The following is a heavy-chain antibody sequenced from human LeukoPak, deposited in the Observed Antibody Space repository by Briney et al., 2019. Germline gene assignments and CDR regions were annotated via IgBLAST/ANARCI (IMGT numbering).Heavy chain of an antibody. CDR1: GITLRKYG. J-gene: IGHJ4*02. V-gene: IGHV3-23*01. CDR2: ISDGGGGT. D-gene: IGHD3-3*01. Sequence: GGSLRLSCAVSGITLRKYGMSWVRQAPGKGLEWVAGISDGGGGTKYADSVKGRFTISRDNSKNTLHLQMNSLRAEDTAVYFWAKRGVVIRVFLVGFPQQAHYFESWGQGALGTVSS. CDR3: AKRGVVIRVFLVGFPQQAHYFES.